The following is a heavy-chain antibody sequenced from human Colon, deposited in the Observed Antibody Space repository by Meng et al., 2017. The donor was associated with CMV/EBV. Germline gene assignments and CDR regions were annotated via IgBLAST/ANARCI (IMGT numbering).Heavy chain of an antibody. Sequence: ASVKVSCKASGYTFTDYYIHWVRQAPGQGLQWMGWINPMNGGTTYAQKFQGRVTMTRDTSISTAYMELSRLRSDDTAVYYCARVQNWNYGRYYYYGMDVWGQGTTVTVSS. V-gene: IGHV1-2*02. CDR2: INPMNGGT. D-gene: IGHD1-7*01. J-gene: IGHJ6*02. CDR1: GYTFTDYY. CDR3: ARVQNWNYGRYYYYGMDV.